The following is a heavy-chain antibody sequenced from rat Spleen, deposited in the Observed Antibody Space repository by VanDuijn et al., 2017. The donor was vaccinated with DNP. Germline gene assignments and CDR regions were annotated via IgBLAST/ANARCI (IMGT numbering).Heavy chain of an antibody. D-gene: IGHD4-3*01. CDR2: ISTGGGTT. Sequence: EVQLVESGGDLVQPGRSLKLFCAASGFTFSDYYMAWVRQAPTKGLEWVASISTGGGTTYYRDSVKGRFTISRDNAKSTLDLQMDSLRSEDTATYYCIRWNSGHFDYWGQGVMVTVSS. CDR1: GFTFSDYY. J-gene: IGHJ2*01. V-gene: IGHV5-25*01. CDR3: IRWNSGHFDY.